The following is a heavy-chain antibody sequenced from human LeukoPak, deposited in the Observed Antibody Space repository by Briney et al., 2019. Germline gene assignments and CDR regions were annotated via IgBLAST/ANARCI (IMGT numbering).Heavy chain of an antibody. CDR1: GGTFSSYA. CDR3: AREGVLRKWLVTS. J-gene: IGHJ4*02. CDR2: IIPIFGTA. D-gene: IGHD6-19*01. Sequence: ASVKVSCKASGGTFSSYAISWVRQAPGQGLEWMGGIIPIFGTANYAQKFQGRVTITADKSTSTAYMELSSLRAEDTAVYYCAREGVLRKWLVTSWGQGTLVTVSS. V-gene: IGHV1-69*06.